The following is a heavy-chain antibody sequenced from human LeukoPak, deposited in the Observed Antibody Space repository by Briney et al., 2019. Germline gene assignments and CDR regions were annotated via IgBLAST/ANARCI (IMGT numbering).Heavy chain of an antibody. J-gene: IGHJ4*02. D-gene: IGHD2-2*01. CDR2: ISSSSSYI. V-gene: IGHV3-21*01. CDR1: GFTFSSYS. Sequence: GGSLRLSCAASGFTFSSYSMYWVRQAPGKGLEWVSSISSSSSYIYYADSVKGRFTISRDNAKNSLYLQMNSLRAEDTAVYYCARRGYCSSTNCYDENFDYWGQGTLVTVSS. CDR3: ARRGYCSSTNCYDENFDY.